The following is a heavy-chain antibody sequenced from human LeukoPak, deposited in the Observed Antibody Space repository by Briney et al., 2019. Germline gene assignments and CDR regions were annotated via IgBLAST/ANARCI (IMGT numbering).Heavy chain of an antibody. D-gene: IGHD5-12*01. CDR1: GGTFSSYA. CDR3: ASTVEDSGYVSVWFDP. J-gene: IGHJ5*02. V-gene: IGHV1-69*13. Sequence: GASVKVSCKASGGTFSSYAISWVRQAPGQGLEWMGGIIPIFGTANYAQKFQGRVTITADESTSTAYMELSSLRSEDTAVYYCASTVEDSGYVSVWFDPWGQGTLVTVSS. CDR2: IIPIFGTA.